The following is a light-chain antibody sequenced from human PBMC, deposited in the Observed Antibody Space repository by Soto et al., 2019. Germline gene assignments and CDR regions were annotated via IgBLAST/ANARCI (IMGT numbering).Light chain of an antibody. V-gene: IGKV1-5*03. CDR1: ESIDIW. Sequence: DIQMTQSPSTLSASVGDRVTITCRASESIDIWLAWYQQKPGKAPKLLIYHTSSLESGVPSRFSGSGSGTEFTLTISSLQPDDFASYYCQHHKRCPRTFGQGTKVEI. J-gene: IGKJ1*01. CDR3: QHHKRCPRT. CDR2: HTS.